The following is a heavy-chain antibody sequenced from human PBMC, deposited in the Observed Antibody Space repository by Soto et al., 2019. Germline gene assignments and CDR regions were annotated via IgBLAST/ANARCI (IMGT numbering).Heavy chain of an antibody. V-gene: IGHV3-7*01. CDR2: MHPDGSER. Sequence: EVRLVESGGGLVQPGGSLRLSCEVSGLTFSGYWMNWVRQAPGKGLEWVANMHPDGSERRYVDSVKGRFTISRDNAKRSLSLQMNSMRAEDTAIYYCVASSGYWGLGTLVTVSS. CDR3: VASSGY. CDR1: GLTFSGYW. J-gene: IGHJ4*02. D-gene: IGHD2-21*01.